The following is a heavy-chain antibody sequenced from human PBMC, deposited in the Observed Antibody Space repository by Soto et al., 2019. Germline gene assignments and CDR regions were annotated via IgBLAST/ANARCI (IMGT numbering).Heavy chain of an antibody. CDR2: ISAYNGNT. Sequence: ASVKVSCKASGYTFTSYGISWVRQAPGQGLEWMGWISAYNGNTNYAQKLQGRVTMTTDTSTSTAYMELRSLRSDDTAVYYCARDLVVDSSGWYWGDYWGQGTLVTVSS. CDR3: ARDLVVDSSGWYWGDY. V-gene: IGHV1-18*01. D-gene: IGHD6-19*01. J-gene: IGHJ4*02. CDR1: GYTFTSYG.